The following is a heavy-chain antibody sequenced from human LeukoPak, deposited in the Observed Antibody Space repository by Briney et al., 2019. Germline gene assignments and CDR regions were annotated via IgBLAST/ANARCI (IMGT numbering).Heavy chain of an antibody. CDR2: IKQDGSEK. J-gene: IGHJ2*01. D-gene: IGHD3-3*01. CDR3: ARSLRSYDFWSVHVLGGYFDL. V-gene: IGHV3-7*01. CDR1: GFTFSSYW. Sequence: PGGSLRLSCAASGFTFSSYWMSWVRQAPGKGLEWVANIKQDGSEKYYVDSVKGRFTISRDNARNSLYLKMNSLRAEDTAVYYCARSLRSYDFWSVHVLGGYFDLWGRGTLVTVSS.